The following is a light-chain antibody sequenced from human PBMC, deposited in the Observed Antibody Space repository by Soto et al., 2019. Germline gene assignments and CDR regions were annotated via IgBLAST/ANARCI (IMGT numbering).Light chain of an antibody. CDR1: QSVSTN. J-gene: IGKJ5*01. CDR2: GAS. V-gene: IGKV3-15*01. Sequence: EIVMTQSPATLSVSPVERVTLSCRASQSVSTNLAWYQQKPGQAPRLLIYGASTRATGVPARFSGSGSGAEFTLTISSRQAEDHAVYYCHQYNNWPPITFGQGTRLEIK. CDR3: HQYNNWPPIT.